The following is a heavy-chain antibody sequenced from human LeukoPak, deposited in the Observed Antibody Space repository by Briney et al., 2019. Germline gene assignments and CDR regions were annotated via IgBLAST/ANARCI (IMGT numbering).Heavy chain of an antibody. V-gene: IGHV1-2*02. CDR2: INPNSGGT. CDR1: GYTFTGYY. Sequence: ASVKVSCKASGYTFTGYYMHWVRQAPGQGLEWMGWINPNSGGTNYAQKFQGRVTMTRDTSISTAYLQWSSLQASDTATYYCARRGVGDVLDIWGRGTMVAVSS. D-gene: IGHD3-16*01. J-gene: IGHJ3*02. CDR3: ARRGVGDVLDI.